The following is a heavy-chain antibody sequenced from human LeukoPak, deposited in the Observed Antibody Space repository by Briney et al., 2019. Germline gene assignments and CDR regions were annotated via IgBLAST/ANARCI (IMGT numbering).Heavy chain of an antibody. CDR1: GFTFSDYY. CDR2: ISTSVTYT. Sequence: GGSLRLSCAASGFTFSDYYMSWIRQAPGRGLEWVTYISTSVTYTEYADSVKGRFTISRDNAKNSLYLQMNSLRAEDTAVYYCAREGRSGSYLGRFDPWGQGTLVTVSS. J-gene: IGHJ5*02. CDR3: AREGRSGSYLGRFDP. D-gene: IGHD1-26*01. V-gene: IGHV3-11*05.